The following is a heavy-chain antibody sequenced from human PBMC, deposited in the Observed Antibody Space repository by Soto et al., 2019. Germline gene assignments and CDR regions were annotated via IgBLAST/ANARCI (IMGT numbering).Heavy chain of an antibody. CDR2: IIPIFGTA. J-gene: IGHJ6*02. CDR1: GGTFSSYA. Sequence: QVQLVQSGAEVKKPGSSVKVSCKASGGTFSSYAISWVRQAPGQGLEWMGGIIPIFGTANYAQKFQGRVTITADESTSTAYMELSSLRSEDTAVYYCARAFYGSGSTYYYYYYGMDVWGQGTTVTVSS. V-gene: IGHV1-69*12. D-gene: IGHD3-10*01. CDR3: ARAFYGSGSTYYYYYYGMDV.